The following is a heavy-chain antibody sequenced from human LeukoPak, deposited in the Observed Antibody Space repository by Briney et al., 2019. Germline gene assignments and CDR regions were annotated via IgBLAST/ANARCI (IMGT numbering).Heavy chain of an antibody. Sequence: GGSLRLSCAASGFTFSSYSMNWVRQAPGKGLEWVSSISSSSSYMYYADSVKGRFTISRDNAKNSLYLQMNSLRAEDTAVYYCAREGDIVVVPADLDYWGQGTLVTVSS. D-gene: IGHD2-2*01. V-gene: IGHV3-21*01. CDR1: GFTFSSYS. J-gene: IGHJ4*02. CDR3: AREGDIVVVPADLDY. CDR2: ISSSSSYM.